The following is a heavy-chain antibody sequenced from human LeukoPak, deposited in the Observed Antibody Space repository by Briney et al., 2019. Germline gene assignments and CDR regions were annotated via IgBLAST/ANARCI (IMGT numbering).Heavy chain of an antibody. CDR1: GGSISSYY. Sequence: SETLSLTCTVSGGSISSYYWSWIRQPPGKGLEWIGYIYYSGSTNYNPSLKSRVTISVDTSKNQFSLKLSSVTAADTAVYYCERGDPYYYGSGSYYRTWGQGTLVTVSS. D-gene: IGHD3-10*01. V-gene: IGHV4-59*12. J-gene: IGHJ5*02. CDR3: ERGDPYYYGSGSYYRT. CDR2: IYYSGST.